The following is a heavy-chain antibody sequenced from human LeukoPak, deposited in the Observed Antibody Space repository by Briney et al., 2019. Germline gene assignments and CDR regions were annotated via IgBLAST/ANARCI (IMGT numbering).Heavy chain of an antibody. J-gene: IGHJ5*01. CDR1: GGSISSYY. CDR3: ARLYYDILSGYFYLDS. D-gene: IGHD3-9*01. Sequence: PSDTLSLTCTVSGGSISSYYWSWLRQPPGKGLEWFGYIYYIGNTNYKHCLKSRVSISVDTSKNQFSLKLSSVTAADAAVYYCARLYYDILSGYFYLDSWGQGTLVTVSS. CDR2: IYYIGNT. V-gene: IGHV4-59*08.